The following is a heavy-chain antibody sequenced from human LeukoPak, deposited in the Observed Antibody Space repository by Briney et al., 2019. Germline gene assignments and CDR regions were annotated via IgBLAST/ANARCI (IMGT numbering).Heavy chain of an antibody. CDR2: ISYDGSNK. D-gene: IGHD2-15*01. V-gene: IGHV3-30*18. CDR1: GFTFSSYG. CDR3: AKGLEDIVVVVAAPSRYYYYGMDV. Sequence: PGGSLRLSCAASGFTFSSYGMHWVRQAPGKGLEWVAVISYDGSNKYYADSVKGRFTISRDNSKNTLYLQMNSLRAEDTAVYYCAKGLEDIVVVVAAPSRYYYYGMDVWGQGTTVTVSS. J-gene: IGHJ6*02.